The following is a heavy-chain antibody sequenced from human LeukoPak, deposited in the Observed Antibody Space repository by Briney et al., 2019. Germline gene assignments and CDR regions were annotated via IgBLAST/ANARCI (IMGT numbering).Heavy chain of an antibody. CDR1: GGSISSYY. CDR2: IAYTGST. V-gene: IGHV4-59*08. J-gene: IGHJ3*02. Sequence: SETLSLICTVSGGSISSYYWSWIRQPPGKGLEWIGYIAYTGSTNYNPSLKSRVTISVDTSKNQFSLKLSSVTVADTAVYYRAGRVGDSAFDIWGPGTLVTVSS. D-gene: IGHD1-26*01. CDR3: AGRVGDSAFDI.